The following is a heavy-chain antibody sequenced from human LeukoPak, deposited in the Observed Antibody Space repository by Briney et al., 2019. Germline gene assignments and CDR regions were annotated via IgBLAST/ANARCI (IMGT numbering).Heavy chain of an antibody. CDR3: ARDGGAQHDGYYFDY. CDR1: GFIFSDHY. D-gene: IGHD2-21*02. CDR2: STNKANSYIT. Sequence: PGGSLRLSCAASGFIFSDHYMDWVRQAPGKGLEWVGRSTNKANSYITEYAASVKGRFSISRDDSKNSLFLQMNSLNTEDTAVYYCARDGGAQHDGYYFDYWGKGTLVTVSS. J-gene: IGHJ4*02. V-gene: IGHV3-72*01.